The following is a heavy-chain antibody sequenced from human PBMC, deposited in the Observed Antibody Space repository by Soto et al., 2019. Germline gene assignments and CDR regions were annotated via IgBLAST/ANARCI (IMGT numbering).Heavy chain of an antibody. D-gene: IGHD1-26*01. CDR1: GFTFSTYA. V-gene: IGHV3-23*01. CDR2: ISGSGGST. CDR3: AKERTAERELRHFDY. J-gene: IGHJ4*02. Sequence: VGSLRLSCAASGFTFSTYAMTWVRQAPGKGLEWVSTISGSGGSTYYADSVKGRFTISRDRSDNMLHLQMNSLRAEDTAIYYCAKERTAERELRHFDYWGQGTLVTVSS.